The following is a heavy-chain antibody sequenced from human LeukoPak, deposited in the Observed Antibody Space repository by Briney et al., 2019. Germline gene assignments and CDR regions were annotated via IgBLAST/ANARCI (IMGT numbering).Heavy chain of an antibody. CDR1: GGSISSSSYY. Sequence: PSETLSLTCTVSGGSISSSSYYWGWIRQPPGKGLEWIGSIYYSGSTYYNPSLKSRVTISVDTSKNQFSLKLSSVTAADTAVYYCARLDWAVAGRYYFDYWGQGTLVTVSS. V-gene: IGHV4-39*01. D-gene: IGHD6-19*01. J-gene: IGHJ4*02. CDR3: ARLDWAVAGRYYFDY. CDR2: IYYSGST.